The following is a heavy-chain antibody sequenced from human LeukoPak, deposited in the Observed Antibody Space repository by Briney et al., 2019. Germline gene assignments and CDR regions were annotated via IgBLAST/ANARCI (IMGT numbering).Heavy chain of an antibody. CDR2: ISGSGGST. Sequence: GGSLRLSCAASGFTFSSYAMSWVRQAPGKGLEWGSAISGSGGSTYYADSVKGRFTISRDNSKTTLYLQMNSLRAEDTAVYYCAKAAMEYYGSGSYYRFPYWGQGTLVTVSS. CDR3: AKAAMEYYGSGSYYRFPY. V-gene: IGHV3-23*01. D-gene: IGHD3-10*01. J-gene: IGHJ4*02. CDR1: GFTFSSYA.